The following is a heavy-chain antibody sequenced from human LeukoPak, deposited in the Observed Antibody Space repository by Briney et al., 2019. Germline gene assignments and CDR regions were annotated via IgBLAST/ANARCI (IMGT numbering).Heavy chain of an antibody. CDR2: ICPDGTGI. V-gene: IGHV3-74*01. J-gene: IGHJ4*02. CDR1: GFIFSLYC. Sequence: GGSLRLSCAASGFIFSLYCMHWVRQAPGKGPMWVSRICPDGTGISYADSVKARFTTSRDNAKNTVYLQMNGLREEDTAVYYCVRDFRSADYWGQGTLSPSPQ. CDR3: VRDFRSADY.